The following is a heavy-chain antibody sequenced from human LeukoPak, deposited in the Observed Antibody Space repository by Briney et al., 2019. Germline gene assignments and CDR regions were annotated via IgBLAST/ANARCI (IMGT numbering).Heavy chain of an antibody. CDR1: GFTFSSYG. CDR3: AKQGDSGYAPG. J-gene: IGHJ4*02. CDR2: ISYDGSNK. D-gene: IGHD5-12*01. Sequence: GGSLRLSCAASGFTFSSYGMHWVRQAPGKGLEWVAVISYDGSNKYYADSVKGRFTISRDKSKNTLYLQMNSLRAEDTAVYYCAKQGDSGYAPGWGQGTLVTVSS. V-gene: IGHV3-30*18.